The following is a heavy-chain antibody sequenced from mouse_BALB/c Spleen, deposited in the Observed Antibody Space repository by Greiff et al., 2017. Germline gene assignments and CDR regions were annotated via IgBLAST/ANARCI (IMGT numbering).Heavy chain of an antibody. D-gene: IGHD1-1*01. CDR1: GFTFSSYA. CDR3: ARGLYYYGSIWYFDV. Sequence: EVQLVESGGGLVKPGGSLKLSCAASGFTFSSYAMSWVRQTPEKRLEWVASISSGGSTYYPDSVKGRFTISRDNARNILYLQMSSLRSEDTAMYYCARGLYYYGSIWYFDVWGAGTTVTVSS. J-gene: IGHJ1*01. CDR2: ISSGGST. V-gene: IGHV5-6-5*01.